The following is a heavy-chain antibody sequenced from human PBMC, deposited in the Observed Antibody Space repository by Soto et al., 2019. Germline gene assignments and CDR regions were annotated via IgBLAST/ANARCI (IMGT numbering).Heavy chain of an antibody. Sequence: ASVKVSCKASGYTFTSYAMHWVRQAPGQRLEWMGWINAGNGNTKYSQKFQGRVTITRDTSASTAYMELSSLRSEDTAVYYCASREMVRGVGYYYGMDVWGQGTTVTVSS. D-gene: IGHD3-10*01. CDR2: INAGNGNT. CDR3: ASREMVRGVGYYYGMDV. V-gene: IGHV1-3*01. CDR1: GYTFTSYA. J-gene: IGHJ6*02.